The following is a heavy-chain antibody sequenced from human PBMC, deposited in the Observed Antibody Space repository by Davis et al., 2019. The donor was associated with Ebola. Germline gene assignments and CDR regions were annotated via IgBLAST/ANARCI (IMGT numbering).Heavy chain of an antibody. J-gene: IGHJ4*02. Sequence: GGSLRLSCVASGFTFDDYAMHWVRQAPGKGLEWVSLISWDGRSTAYADSVRGRFSISRDNSKNFLYLQMNGLRAEDTALYYCTAYDSTFRNYWGQGTLVTVSS. CDR3: TAYDSTFRNY. CDR2: ISWDGRST. D-gene: IGHD3-22*01. CDR1: GFTFDDYA. V-gene: IGHV3-43D*03.